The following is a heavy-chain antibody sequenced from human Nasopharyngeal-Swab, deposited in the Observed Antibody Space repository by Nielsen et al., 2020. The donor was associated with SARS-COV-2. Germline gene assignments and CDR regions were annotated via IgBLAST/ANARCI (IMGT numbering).Heavy chain of an antibody. CDR1: GYTFTSYA. CDR2: INAGNGNT. D-gene: IGHD4-17*01. Sequence: ASVKVSCKASGYTFTSYAMHWVRQAPGQRLEWMGWINAGNGNTKYSQKFQGRVTITRDTSASTAYMELSSLRSEDTAVYYCARDLRVTVTTSPFDYWGQGTLVTVSS. J-gene: IGHJ4*02. V-gene: IGHV1-3*01. CDR3: ARDLRVTVTTSPFDY.